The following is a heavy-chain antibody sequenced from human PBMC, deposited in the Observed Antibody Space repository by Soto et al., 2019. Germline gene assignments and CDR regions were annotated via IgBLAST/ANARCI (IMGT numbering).Heavy chain of an antibody. J-gene: IGHJ5*02. V-gene: IGHV4-39*01. D-gene: IGHD1-26*01. Sequence: QLQLQESGPGLVKPSETLSLTCSVSGDSISSGSDYWGWIRQPPGKGLEWIASIDYFGSTYYNPSLKSRVTISVDTSRTQFSLRRGSVTAADTAVYYCARIGGPTGAGWFDPWGQGILVTVSS. CDR3: ARIGGPTGAGWFDP. CDR2: IDYFGST. CDR1: GDSISSGSDY.